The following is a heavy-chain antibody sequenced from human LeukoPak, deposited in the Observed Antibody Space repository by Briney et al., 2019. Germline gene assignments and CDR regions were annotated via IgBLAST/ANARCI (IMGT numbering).Heavy chain of an antibody. Sequence: ASVKVSCKASGGTFSSYAISWVRQAPGQGLEWMGRIIPILGIANYAQKFQGRVTITADESTSTAYMELSSLRSEDTAVYYCARAGEGGYDYWGQGTLVTVSS. J-gene: IGHJ4*02. CDR1: GGTFSSYA. CDR3: ARAGEGGYDY. V-gene: IGHV1-69*04. D-gene: IGHD5-12*01. CDR2: IIPILGIA.